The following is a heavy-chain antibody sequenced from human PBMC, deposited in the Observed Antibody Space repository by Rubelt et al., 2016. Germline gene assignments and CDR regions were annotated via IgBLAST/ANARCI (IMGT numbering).Heavy chain of an antibody. V-gene: IGHV3-30*04. J-gene: IGHJ4*02. Sequence: GLEWVAVMSYDGSNKYYADSVKGRFTISRDNSKNTLYLQMNSLRAEDTAVYYCARGRDGYRGDYWGQGTLVTVSS. CDR2: MSYDGSNK. CDR3: ARGRDGYRGDY. D-gene: IGHD5-24*01.